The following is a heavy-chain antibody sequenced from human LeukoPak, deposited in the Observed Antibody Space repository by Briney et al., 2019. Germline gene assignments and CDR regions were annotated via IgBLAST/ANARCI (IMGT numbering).Heavy chain of an antibody. Sequence: VASVKVSCKASGGTFSSYAISWVRQAPGQGLEWMGGIIPIFGTANYAQKFQGRVTITADESTSTAYMELSSLRSEDTAVYYCARVSYGSGSYWEQIYAFDIWGQGTMVTVSS. CDR3: ARVSYGSGSYWEQIYAFDI. D-gene: IGHD3-10*01. J-gene: IGHJ3*02. V-gene: IGHV1-69*13. CDR1: GGTFSSYA. CDR2: IIPIFGTA.